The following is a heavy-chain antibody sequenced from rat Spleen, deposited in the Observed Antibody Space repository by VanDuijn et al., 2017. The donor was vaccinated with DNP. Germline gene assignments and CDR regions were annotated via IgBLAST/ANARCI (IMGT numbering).Heavy chain of an antibody. D-gene: IGHD1-1*01. CDR3: ARRYYYSGDAMDA. CDR1: GFTFSDFY. J-gene: IGHJ4*01. Sequence: EVQLVESGGGLVQPGRSLKLSCAASGFTFSDFYMAWVRQAPKKGLEWVATISTSGSRTYYPDSVKGRFTISRDNAKSSLYLQMNSLKSEDTATYYCARRYYYSGDAMDAWGQGTSVTVSS. CDR2: ISTSGSRT. V-gene: IGHV5-7*01.